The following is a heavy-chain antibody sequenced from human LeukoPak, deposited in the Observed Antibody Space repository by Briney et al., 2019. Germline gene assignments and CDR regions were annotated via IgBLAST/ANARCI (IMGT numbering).Heavy chain of an antibody. J-gene: IGHJ4*02. V-gene: IGHV1-46*01. CDR2: INPSGGST. D-gene: IGHD6-13*01. CDR1: GYTFTSYY. CDR3: ARKIPAAPPDY. Sequence: ASVKVSCKASGYTFTSYYMHWVRQAPGQGLEWMGIINPSGGSTSYAQKFQGRVTMTRDMSTSTVYMELSSLRSEDTAVYYCARKIPAAPPDYWGQGALVTVSS.